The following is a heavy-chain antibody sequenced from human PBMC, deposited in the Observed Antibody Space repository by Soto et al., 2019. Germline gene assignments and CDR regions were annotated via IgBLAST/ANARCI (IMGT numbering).Heavy chain of an antibody. CDR3: ATTYYDFCSGYLGWSALDYYYGMDV. J-gene: IGHJ6*02. V-gene: IGHV1-18*04. Sequence: GASVNGSCKAAGYGFTSDGISWGLQPPGQGLEWRGWISAYNGNTNYTQKLQGRVTMTTDTSRSTASMELRSLRSDDTAVYYCATTYYDFCSGYLGWSALDYYYGMDVWGQGTTVTVS. CDR2: ISAYNGNT. CDR1: GYGFTSDG. D-gene: IGHD3-3*01.